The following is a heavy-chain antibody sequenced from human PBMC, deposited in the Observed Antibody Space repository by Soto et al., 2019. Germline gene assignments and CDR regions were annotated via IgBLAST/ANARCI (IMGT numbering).Heavy chain of an antibody. D-gene: IGHD3-22*01. CDR1: GDSFTSYW. CDR2: IYPGDSDT. Sequence: PAESLKISCNGSGDSFTSYWIGWGRQMPGKGLEWMGIIYPGDSDTRYSPSFQGQVTISADKSISTAYLQWSSLKASDTAMYYCARLVVILDDAFDIWGQGTMVTVSS. J-gene: IGHJ3*02. V-gene: IGHV5-51*01. CDR3: ARLVVILDDAFDI.